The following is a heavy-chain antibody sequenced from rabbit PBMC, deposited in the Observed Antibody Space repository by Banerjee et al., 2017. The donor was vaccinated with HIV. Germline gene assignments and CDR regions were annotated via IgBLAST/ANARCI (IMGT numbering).Heavy chain of an antibody. Sequence: QSLEESGGRLVKPDETLTLTCKGSGIDFSRYFYMCWVRQAPGKGLEWIGCIDTGSSTTYYASWAKGRITISKTSSTTVTLQMTSLTAADTATYFCARDLAGVTGWNFGLWGQGTLVTVS. D-gene: IGHD4-1*01. CDR2: IDTGSSTT. CDR1: GIDFSRYFY. J-gene: IGHJ3*01. CDR3: ARDLAGVTGWNFGL. V-gene: IGHV1S40*01.